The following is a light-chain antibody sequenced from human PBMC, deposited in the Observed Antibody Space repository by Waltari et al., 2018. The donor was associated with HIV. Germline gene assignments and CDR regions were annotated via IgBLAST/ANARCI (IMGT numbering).Light chain of an antibody. Sequence: QSVLTQPPSASGTPGQRVTISCSGSISDIGSNTVNWYQQLPGTAPNLLIYSNDQRPSGVPDRFSGSKSGTSASLAISGLRSEDEADYYCATWDDSLDGPMFGGGTKLTVL. J-gene: IGLJ3*02. V-gene: IGLV1-44*01. CDR3: ATWDDSLDGPM. CDR2: SND. CDR1: ISDIGSNT.